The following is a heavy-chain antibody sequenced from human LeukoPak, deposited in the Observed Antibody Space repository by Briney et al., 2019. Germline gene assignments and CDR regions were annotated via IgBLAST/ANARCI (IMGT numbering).Heavy chain of an antibody. CDR3: ARVRCSSTSCTYYYYYGMDV. V-gene: IGHV3-23*01. Sequence: GGSLRLSCAASGFTFSSYAMSWVRQAPGKGLEWVSAISGSGATTYYADSVKGRLTISRDNAKNSLYLQMNSLRAEDTAVYYCARVRCSSTSCTYYYYYGMDVWGQGTTVTVSS. CDR1: GFTFSSYA. D-gene: IGHD2-2*01. CDR2: ISGSGATT. J-gene: IGHJ6*02.